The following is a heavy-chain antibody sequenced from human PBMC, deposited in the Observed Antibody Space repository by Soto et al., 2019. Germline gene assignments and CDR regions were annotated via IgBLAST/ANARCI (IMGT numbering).Heavy chain of an antibody. V-gene: IGHV3-23*01. CDR2: GRGSGGST. CDR1: GFTFSGYA. CDR3: SKDRRFIGY. J-gene: IGHJ4*02. Sequence: PGGSLRLSCADSGFTFSGYAMSWVRHAPGKGLEWVSQGRGSGGSTYYADSVKGRFTLSRDNSKNTLYLQMNSMSAQDTAVYYCSKDRRFIGYWGQGALVIVST.